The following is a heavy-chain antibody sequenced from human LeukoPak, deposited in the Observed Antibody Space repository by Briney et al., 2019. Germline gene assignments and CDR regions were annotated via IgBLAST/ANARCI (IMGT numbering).Heavy chain of an antibody. CDR3: ARGRRGTYYYGSGSYYFDY. V-gene: IGHV4-34*01. D-gene: IGHD3-10*01. CDR1: GGSFSGYY. J-gene: IGHJ4*02. CDR2: INHSGST. Sequence: PSETLSLTCAVYGGSFSGYYWSWLRQPPGKGLEWIGEINHSGSTNYNPSLKSRVTISVDTSKNQFSLKLSSVTAADTAVYYCARGRRGTYYYGSGSYYFDYWGQGTLVTVSS.